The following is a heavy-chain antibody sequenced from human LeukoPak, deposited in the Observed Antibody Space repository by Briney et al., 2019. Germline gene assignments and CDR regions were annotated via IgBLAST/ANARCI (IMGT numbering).Heavy chain of an antibody. Sequence: SETLSLTCIVSGGSINNHYWTWIRQTPGKGLEWIGDIHYTGTTKYNPSLKSRVTISVDTSKNQFSLKLSSVTAADTAVYYCAREGTKGRFDPWGQGTLVTVSS. J-gene: IGHJ5*02. CDR2: IHYTGTT. CDR1: GGSINNHY. D-gene: IGHD1-14*01. CDR3: AREGTKGRFDP. V-gene: IGHV4-59*11.